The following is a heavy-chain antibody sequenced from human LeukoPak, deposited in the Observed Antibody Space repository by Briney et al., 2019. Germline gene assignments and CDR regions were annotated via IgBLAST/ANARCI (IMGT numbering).Heavy chain of an antibody. CDR3: ARPKRSGYYLAV. Sequence: SGTLSLTCTVSGGSISSSSYYWGWIRQPPGKGLEWIGSIYYSGSTYYNPSLKSRVTISVDTSKNQFSLKLSSVTAADTAVYYCARPKRSGYYLAVWGKGTTVTVSS. V-gene: IGHV4-39*01. CDR1: GGSISSSSYY. CDR2: IYYSGST. D-gene: IGHD3-22*01. J-gene: IGHJ6*03.